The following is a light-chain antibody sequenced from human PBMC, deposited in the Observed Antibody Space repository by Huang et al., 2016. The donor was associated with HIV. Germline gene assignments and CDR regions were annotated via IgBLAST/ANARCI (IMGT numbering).Light chain of an antibody. CDR2: LAS. Sequence: IVMTQSPDSLAVSLGETATINCKSSQSLLFRSNNKNCLAWYQQKPGQPPTLLLSLASTRVFGVPSRLRGGGSGTDFTLTISSLQAEDVAVYFCQQYFDVPWTFGRGTKVEIK. CDR1: QSLLFRSNNKNC. V-gene: IGKV4-1*01. CDR3: QQYFDVPWT. J-gene: IGKJ1*01.